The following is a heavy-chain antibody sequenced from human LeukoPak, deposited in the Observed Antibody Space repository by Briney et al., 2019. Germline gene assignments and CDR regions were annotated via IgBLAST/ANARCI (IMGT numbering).Heavy chain of an antibody. Sequence: GGSLRLSCAASGITFSSYGMSWVRQAPGKGLEWVSSISSSSSYIYYADSVKGRFTISRDNAKNSLYLQMNSLRAEDTAVYYCARGMATIDGYYYYMDVWGKGTTVTVSS. CDR3: ARGMATIDGYYYYMDV. J-gene: IGHJ6*03. D-gene: IGHD5-24*01. CDR1: GITFSSYG. CDR2: ISSSSSYI. V-gene: IGHV3-21*01.